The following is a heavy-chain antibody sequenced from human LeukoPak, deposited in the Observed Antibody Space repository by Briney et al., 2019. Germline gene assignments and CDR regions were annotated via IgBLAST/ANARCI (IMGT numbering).Heavy chain of an antibody. CDR2: IKQDGSEK. J-gene: IGHJ3*02. Sequence: TGGSLRLSCAASGFTFSSYWMSWVRQAPGKGLEWVANIKQDGSEKYYVDSVKGRFTISRDNAKNSLYLQMNSLRAEDTAVYSCARVKGGKRGYSFGYDAFDIWGQGTMVTVSS. V-gene: IGHV3-7*01. D-gene: IGHD5-18*01. CDR3: ARVKGGKRGYSFGYDAFDI. CDR1: GFTFSSYW.